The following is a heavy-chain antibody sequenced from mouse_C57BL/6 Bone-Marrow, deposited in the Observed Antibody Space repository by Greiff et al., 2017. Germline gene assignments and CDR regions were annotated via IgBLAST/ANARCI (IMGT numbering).Heavy chain of an antibody. CDR1: GFTFSSYG. CDR2: ISSGGSYT. V-gene: IGHV5-6*01. Sequence: EVKLMESGGDLVKPGGSLKLSCAASGFTFSSYGMSLVRPTPDKRLEWVATISSGGSYTYYPDSVKGRFTISRDNAKNTLYLQMSRLKSEETAMDYCARHEWLLWYFDVWGTGTTVTVSS. CDR3: ARHEWLLWYFDV. J-gene: IGHJ1*03. D-gene: IGHD2-3*01.